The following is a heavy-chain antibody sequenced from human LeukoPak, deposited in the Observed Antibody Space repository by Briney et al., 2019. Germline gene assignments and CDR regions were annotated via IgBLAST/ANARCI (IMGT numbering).Heavy chain of an antibody. CDR3: ATYGRDGYKGFY. Sequence: GGSLRLSCAASGFTLNKYSMSWVRQAPGKGLEWVSYIDGSSATIYYADSVKGRFTTSRDNTKNSVYLHMNSLRAEDTAMYYCATYGRDGYKGFYWGQGTLVTVSS. J-gene: IGHJ4*02. CDR1: GFTLNKYS. CDR2: IDGSSATI. D-gene: IGHD5-24*01. V-gene: IGHV3-48*04.